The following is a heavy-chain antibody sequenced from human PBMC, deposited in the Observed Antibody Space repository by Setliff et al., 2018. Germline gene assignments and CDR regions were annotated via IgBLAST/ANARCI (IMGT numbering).Heavy chain of an antibody. Sequence: PSETLSLTCAVYGGSFSGYYWSWIRQPPGKGLEWIGEINHSGSTNYNSSLKSRVTISVDTSKNQFSLKLSSVTAADTAVYYCARRGYYYDSSGYYVGTYYYYYYMDVWGKGTTVTVSS. D-gene: IGHD3-22*01. CDR3: ARRGYYYDSSGYYVGTYYYYYYMDV. V-gene: IGHV4-34*01. CDR2: INHSGST. CDR1: GGSFSGYY. J-gene: IGHJ6*03.